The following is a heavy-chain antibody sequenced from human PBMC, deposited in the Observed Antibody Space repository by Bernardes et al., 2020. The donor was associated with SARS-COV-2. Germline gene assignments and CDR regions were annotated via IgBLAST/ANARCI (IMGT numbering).Heavy chain of an antibody. CDR3: ARSSQQRSYYYGMDV. J-gene: IGHJ6*02. D-gene: IGHD6-13*01. V-gene: IGHV1-18*04. CDR1: GYTFTSYG. Sequence: ASVKVSCKASGYTFTSYGISWVRQAPGQGLEWMGWISAYNGNTNYAQKLQGRVTMTTDTSTSTAYMELRSLRSDDTAVYYCARSSQQRSYYYGMDVWGQGTTVTVSS. CDR2: ISAYNGNT.